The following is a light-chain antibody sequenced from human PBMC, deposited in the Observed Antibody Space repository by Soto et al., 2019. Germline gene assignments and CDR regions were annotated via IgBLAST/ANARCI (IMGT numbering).Light chain of an antibody. CDR2: GAS. Sequence: EIVLTQSPGTLSLSPGERPTLSCRASQSVSSSYLAWYQQKPGQAPRLLIYGASSRATGIPDRFSGSGSGTDFTLTISRLEPEEFAVYYCQQYGSSLWTFGQGTKVEIK. CDR3: QQYGSSLWT. J-gene: IGKJ1*01. V-gene: IGKV3-20*01. CDR1: QSVSSSY.